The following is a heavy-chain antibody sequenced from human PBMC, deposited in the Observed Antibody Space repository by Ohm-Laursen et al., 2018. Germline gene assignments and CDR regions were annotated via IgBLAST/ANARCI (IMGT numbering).Heavy chain of an antibody. D-gene: IGHD6-6*01. CDR3: ARQEYSSSSPFDY. Sequence: TLSLTCVVSGFSISSSSYYWGWIRQPPGKGLEWIGSIYYSGSTYYNPSLKSRVTISVDTSKNQFSLKLSSVTAADTAVYYCARQEYSSSSPFDYWGQGTLVTVSS. CDR1: GFSISSSSYY. J-gene: IGHJ4*02. V-gene: IGHV4-39*01. CDR2: IYYSGST.